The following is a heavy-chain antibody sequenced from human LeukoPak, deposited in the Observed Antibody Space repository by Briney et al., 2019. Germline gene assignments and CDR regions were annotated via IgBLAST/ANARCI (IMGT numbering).Heavy chain of an antibody. Sequence: GGSLRLSCAASGFIFSSYSMNWARQAPGKGLEWVAHINPDGRDTYYVDSVKGRFTISRDNAQNSMYLQMNSLRVEDTAVYYCTSWGDTTAEYFQRWGQGTLVTVSS. CDR2: INPDGRDT. V-gene: IGHV3-7*01. D-gene: IGHD2-21*02. CDR1: GFIFSSYS. CDR3: TSWGDTTAEYFQR. J-gene: IGHJ1*01.